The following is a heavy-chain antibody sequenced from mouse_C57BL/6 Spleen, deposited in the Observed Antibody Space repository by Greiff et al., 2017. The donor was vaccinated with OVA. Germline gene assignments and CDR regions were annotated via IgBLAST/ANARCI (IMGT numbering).Heavy chain of an antibody. V-gene: IGHV5-4*01. CDR3: ARDQMFAY. Sequence: EVQRVESGGGLVKPGGSLKLSCAASGFTFSSYAMSWVRQTPEKRLEWVATISDGGSYTYYPDNVKGRFTISRDNAKNNLYLQMSHLKSEDTAMYYCARDQMFAYWGQGTLVTVSA. CDR2: ISDGGSYT. J-gene: IGHJ3*01. CDR1: GFTFSSYA.